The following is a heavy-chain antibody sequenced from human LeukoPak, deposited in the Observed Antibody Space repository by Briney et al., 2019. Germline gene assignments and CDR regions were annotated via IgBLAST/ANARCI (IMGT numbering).Heavy chain of an antibody. J-gene: IGHJ6*02. Sequence: GGSLRLSRAASGFTFSSYWMSWVRQAPGKGLEWVANIKQDGSEKYYVDSVKGRFTISRDNAKNSLYLQMNSLRAEDTAIYYCAKLTSASGAYGVDVWGQGTTVTVSS. CDR3: AKLTSASGAYGVDV. CDR1: GFTFSSYW. D-gene: IGHD3-10*01. CDR2: IKQDGSEK. V-gene: IGHV3-7*03.